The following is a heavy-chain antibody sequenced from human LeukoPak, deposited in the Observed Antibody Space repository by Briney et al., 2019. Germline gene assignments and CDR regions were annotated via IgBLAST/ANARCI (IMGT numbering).Heavy chain of an antibody. CDR1: GLTFSTYG. CDR2: ISYDGSNK. CDR3: AREEGPYDY. J-gene: IGHJ4*02. V-gene: IGHV3-33*05. Sequence: GGSLTLSCAASGLTFSTYGMHWVRQAPGKGLEWVAAISYDGSNKYYEDSVKGRLTISRDNSKNTLYLQMNSLRAEDTAVYYCAREEGPYDYWGQGTLVTVTS.